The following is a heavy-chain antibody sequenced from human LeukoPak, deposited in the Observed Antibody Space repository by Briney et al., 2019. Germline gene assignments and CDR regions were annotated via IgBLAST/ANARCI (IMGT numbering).Heavy chain of an antibody. Sequence: GGSLRLSCAASGFTLTSYAMSWVRQAPGRGLEWVSSISSSSSYIYYADSVKGRFTISRDNAKNSLYLQMNSLRAEDTAVYYCARGRIAVAGSFDYWGQGTLVTVSS. V-gene: IGHV3-21*01. CDR3: ARGRIAVAGSFDY. J-gene: IGHJ4*02. D-gene: IGHD6-19*01. CDR2: ISSSSSYI. CDR1: GFTLTSYA.